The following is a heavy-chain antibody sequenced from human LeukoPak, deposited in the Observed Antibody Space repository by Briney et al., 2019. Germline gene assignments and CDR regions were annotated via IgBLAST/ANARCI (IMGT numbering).Heavy chain of an antibody. CDR2: INPNDGDT. CDR3: ARANFLYCSSSTCLFDY. Sequence: ASVKVSCKSSGYTFTDYYMHWVRQAPGQGFEWMGWINPNDGDTNYAQKFQGRVTMTRDTSISTAHMEVSRLRSDDTAVYYCARANFLYCSSSTCLFDYWGQGTLVTVSS. CDR1: GYTFTDYY. V-gene: IGHV1-2*02. D-gene: IGHD2-2*01. J-gene: IGHJ4*02.